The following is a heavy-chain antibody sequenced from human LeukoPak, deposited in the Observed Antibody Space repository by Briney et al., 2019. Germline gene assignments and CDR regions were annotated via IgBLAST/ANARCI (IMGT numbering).Heavy chain of an antibody. Sequence: ASVKVSCKASGYTFTSYDINWVRQATGQGLEWMGWMNPNSGNTGYAQKFRGRVTTTRNTSISTAYMELSSLRSEDTAVYYCARGRYCSGGSCYPLGYWGQGTLVTVSS. J-gene: IGHJ4*02. V-gene: IGHV1-8*01. D-gene: IGHD2-15*01. CDR2: MNPNSGNT. CDR3: ARGRYCSGGSCYPLGY. CDR1: GYTFTSYD.